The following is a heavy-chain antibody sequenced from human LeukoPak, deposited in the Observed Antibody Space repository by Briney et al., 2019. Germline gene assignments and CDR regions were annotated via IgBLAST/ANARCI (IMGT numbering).Heavy chain of an antibody. D-gene: IGHD6-6*01. CDR2: IYHSGST. Sequence: PSETLSLTCDVSGYSICSGYYWGWIRQPPGKGLEWIGSIYHSGSTYYNPSLKSRVTVSVDTSKNQFSLKVNSVTAADTAVYYCATLGYSSSSEVDWGQGTLVTVSS. V-gene: IGHV4-38-2*01. CDR1: GYSICSGYY. J-gene: IGHJ4*02. CDR3: ATLGYSSSSEVD.